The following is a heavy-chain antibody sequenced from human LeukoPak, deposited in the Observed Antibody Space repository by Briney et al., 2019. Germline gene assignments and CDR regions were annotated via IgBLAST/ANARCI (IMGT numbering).Heavy chain of an antibody. D-gene: IGHD5-24*01. V-gene: IGHV4-61*01. CDR2: IYYSGST. CDR1: GGSVSSGSYY. CDR3: ARVGDGYNHLVDY. Sequence: SETLSLTCTVSGGSVSSGSYYWSWIRQPPGKGLEWIGYIYYSGSTNYNPSLKSRVTISVDTSKNQFSLKLSSVTAADTAVCYCARVGDGYNHLVDYWGQGTLVTVSS. J-gene: IGHJ4*02.